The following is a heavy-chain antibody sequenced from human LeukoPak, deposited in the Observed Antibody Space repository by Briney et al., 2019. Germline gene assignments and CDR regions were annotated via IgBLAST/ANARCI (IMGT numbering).Heavy chain of an antibody. CDR1: GGSISSSSYY. J-gene: IGHJ5*02. CDR2: IYYSGST. CDR3: ARERRISSWYGVGVYNWFDP. V-gene: IGHV4-39*02. Sequence: SETLSLTCTVSGGSISSSSYYWGWIRQPPGKGLEWIGSIYYSGSTYYNPSLKSRVTISVDTSKNQFSLKLSSVTAADTAVYYCARERRISSWYGVGVYNWFDPWGQGTLVTVSS. D-gene: IGHD6-13*01.